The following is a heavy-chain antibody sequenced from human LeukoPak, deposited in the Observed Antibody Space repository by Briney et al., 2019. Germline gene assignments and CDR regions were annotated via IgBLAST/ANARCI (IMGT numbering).Heavy chain of an antibody. CDR3: ARGVRGVMGNWFDP. CDR1: GGSISSGSYY. CDR2: MYTSGST. D-gene: IGHD3-10*01. J-gene: IGHJ5*02. Sequence: SQTLSLTCTVSGGSISSGSYYWSWIRQPAGKGLEWIGRMYTSGSTNYNPSLKSRVTISVDTSKNQFSLKLSSVTAADTAVYYCARGVRGVMGNWFDPWGQGTLVTVSS. V-gene: IGHV4-61*02.